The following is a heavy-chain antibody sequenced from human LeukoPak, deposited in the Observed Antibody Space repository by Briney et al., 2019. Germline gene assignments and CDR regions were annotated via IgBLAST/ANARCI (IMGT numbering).Heavy chain of an antibody. Sequence: EASVKVSCKASGYTFTGYYMHWVRQAPGQGLEWMGWINPNSGGTNYAQKFQGRVTMTRDTSISTAYMELSSLRSEDTAVYYCATGEIGSSWYYWGQGTLVTVSS. CDR2: INPNSGGT. CDR3: ATGEIGSSWYY. D-gene: IGHD6-13*01. V-gene: IGHV1-2*02. J-gene: IGHJ4*02. CDR1: GYTFTGYY.